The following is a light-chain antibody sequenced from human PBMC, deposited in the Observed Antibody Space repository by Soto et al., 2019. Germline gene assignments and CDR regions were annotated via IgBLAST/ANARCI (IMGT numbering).Light chain of an antibody. CDR2: AQS. J-gene: IGKJ1*01. Sequence: DIQMTQSPSSLSASVGDRVTITCRASQHISDYINWYQQKKGKAPKLLIYAQSNLPSGVPSRFTGSRSGTAFSLTFTSLQVEDFATYYCQQSYSDPQTFGQGTKVDIK. CDR1: QHISDY. V-gene: IGKV1-39*01. CDR3: QQSYSDPQT.